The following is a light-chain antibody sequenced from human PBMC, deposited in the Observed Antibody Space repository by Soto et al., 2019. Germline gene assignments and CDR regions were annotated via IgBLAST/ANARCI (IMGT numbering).Light chain of an antibody. CDR3: QQYDTSPRT. CDR1: QGISSY. J-gene: IGKJ1*01. Sequence: LTQSPATLSLSPGERATLSCTASQGISSYIAWYQQKPGHPPRLLMFDASRRVAGIPPRFSGGGFGREFTLTISSLEPEDFAVYYCQQYDTSPRTFGQGTKVE. V-gene: IGKV3-11*02. CDR2: DAS.